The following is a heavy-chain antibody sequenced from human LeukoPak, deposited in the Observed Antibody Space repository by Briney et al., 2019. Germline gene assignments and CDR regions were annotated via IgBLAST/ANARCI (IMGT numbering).Heavy chain of an antibody. Sequence: ASVKVPFKASGYTFTDYYMHWVRQAPGQGLEWMGWIDPNSGGTIYAQKFQGRVTMTRDTSISTAYMELSRLRSDDTAMYYCASVYGSGSYSGYWGQGTLVTVSS. D-gene: IGHD3-10*01. CDR1: GYTFTDYY. CDR3: ASVYGSGSYSGY. V-gene: IGHV1-2*02. J-gene: IGHJ4*02. CDR2: IDPNSGGT.